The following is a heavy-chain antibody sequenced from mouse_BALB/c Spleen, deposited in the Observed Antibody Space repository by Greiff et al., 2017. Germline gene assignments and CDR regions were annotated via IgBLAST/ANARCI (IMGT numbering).Heavy chain of an antibody. CDR1: GFTFSSYT. CDR3: TRDQNWVDY. CDR2: ISSGGSYT. D-gene: IGHD4-1*01. J-gene: IGHJ2*01. Sequence: DVMLVESGGGLVKPGGSLKLSCAASGFTFSSYTMSWVRQTPEKRLEWVATISSGGSYTYYPDSVKGRFTISRDNAKNTLYLQMSSLKSEDTAMYYCTRDQNWVDYWGQGTTLTVSS. V-gene: IGHV5-6-4*01.